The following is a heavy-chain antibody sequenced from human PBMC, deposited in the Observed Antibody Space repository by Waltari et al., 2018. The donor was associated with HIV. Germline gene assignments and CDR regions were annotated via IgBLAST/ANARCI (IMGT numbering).Heavy chain of an antibody. V-gene: IGHV4-34*01. D-gene: IGHD3-22*01. CDR3: AREMGGYYDSSGYFDY. Sequence: QVQLQQWGAGLLKPSETLSLTCAVYGGSFSGYYWSRIRQHPGKGLEWIGEINHSGSTNYNPSLKSRVTISVDTSKNQFSLKLSSVTAADTAVYYCAREMGGYYDSSGYFDYWGQGTLVTVSS. CDR1: GGSFSGYY. CDR2: INHSGST. J-gene: IGHJ4*02.